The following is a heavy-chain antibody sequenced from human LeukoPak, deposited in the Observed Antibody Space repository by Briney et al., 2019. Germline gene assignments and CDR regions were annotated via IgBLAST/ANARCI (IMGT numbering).Heavy chain of an antibody. D-gene: IGHD6-13*01. Sequence: KSSETLSLTCTVSGGSISPYYWSWIRQPPGKGLEWMGYIFFDGSTDYNPSLNSRVTISLDTSKNQFSLELASVTAADTAVYYCARHPGIGSSWSWGQGTLVTVSS. CDR3: ARHPGIGSSWS. CDR2: IFFDGST. V-gene: IGHV4-59*08. J-gene: IGHJ5*02. CDR1: GGSISPYY.